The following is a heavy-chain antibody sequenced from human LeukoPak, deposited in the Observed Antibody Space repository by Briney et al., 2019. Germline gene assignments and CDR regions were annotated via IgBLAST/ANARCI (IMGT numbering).Heavy chain of an antibody. CDR3: ASGPSPGLDSVSGLSY. V-gene: IGHV3-30*09. CDR1: GLTFSTYA. CDR2: ISYDGTKK. D-gene: IGHD6-25*01. J-gene: IGHJ4*02. Sequence: GGSLRLSCAASGLTFSTYAMHWVRQAPGKGLEWVAVISYDGTKKYYADSVKGRFAISRDNSKNTLYLQMNSQRTEDTALYYCASGPSPGLDSVSGLSYWGQGALVTVSS.